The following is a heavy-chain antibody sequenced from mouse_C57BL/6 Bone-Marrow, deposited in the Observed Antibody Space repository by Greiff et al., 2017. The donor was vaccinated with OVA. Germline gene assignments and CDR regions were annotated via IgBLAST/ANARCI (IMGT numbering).Heavy chain of an antibody. V-gene: IGHV1-55*01. CDR1: GYTFTSYW. Sequence: VQLQQPGAELVKPGASVKMSCKASGYTFTSYWITWVKQRPGQGLEWIGDIYPGSGSTNYNEKFKSKATLTVDTSSSTAYMQLSSLTSEDSAVYYCARYYYDCWYFDVWGTGTTVTVSS. J-gene: IGHJ1*03. CDR2: IYPGSGST. CDR3: ARYYYDCWYFDV. D-gene: IGHD2-4*01.